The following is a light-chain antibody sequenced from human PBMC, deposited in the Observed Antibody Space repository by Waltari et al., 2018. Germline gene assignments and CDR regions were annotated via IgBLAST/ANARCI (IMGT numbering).Light chain of an antibody. Sequence: QTVVTQEPSLSVSPGGTVTLTCALSSGSLSTTSYSTWYQQTPGQPPRTLVYKANARSSGCPVRFSGSILGNTAALTITGAQADDESDYYCALYMGSGIWVFGGGTRLTVL. CDR2: KAN. CDR1: SGSLSTTSY. J-gene: IGLJ3*02. CDR3: ALYMGSGIWV. V-gene: IGLV8-61*01.